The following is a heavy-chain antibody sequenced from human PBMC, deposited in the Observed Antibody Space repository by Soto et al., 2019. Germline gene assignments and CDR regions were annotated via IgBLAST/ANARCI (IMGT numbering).Heavy chain of an antibody. V-gene: IGHV3-48*01. J-gene: IGHJ3*02. CDR1: GFTFSTYS. CDR3: ASSFPEAIAAAGTKYI. Sequence: HPGGSLRLSCAASGFTFSTYSMNWVRQAPGKGLEWVSSISSGSSTIYYADSVKGRFTISRDNAKNSLYLQMNSLRAEDTAVYYCASSFPEAIAAAGTKYIWGQGTMVTVSS. CDR2: ISSGSSTI. D-gene: IGHD6-13*01.